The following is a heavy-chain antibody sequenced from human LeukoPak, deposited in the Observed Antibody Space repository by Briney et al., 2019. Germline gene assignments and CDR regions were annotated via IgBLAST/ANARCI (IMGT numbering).Heavy chain of an antibody. CDR3: ARVPFPSIGSSWYTGFDY. CDR1: GFTFSSYG. Sequence: GGSLRLSCAASGFTFSSYGMHWVRQAPGKGLEWVAVIWYDGSNKYYADSVKGRFTISRDNSKNTLYLQMNSLRAEDTAVYYCARVPFPSIGSSWYTGFDYWGQGTLVTVSS. V-gene: IGHV3-33*01. D-gene: IGHD6-13*01. CDR2: IWYDGSNK. J-gene: IGHJ4*02.